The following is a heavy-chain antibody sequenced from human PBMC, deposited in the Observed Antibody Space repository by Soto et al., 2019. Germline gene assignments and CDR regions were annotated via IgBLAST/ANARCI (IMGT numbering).Heavy chain of an antibody. D-gene: IGHD2-21*02. J-gene: IGHJ6*02. CDR3: AREVGIAYCGGDCYSYYYGMDV. CDR2: ISAYNGNT. V-gene: IGHV1-18*01. Sequence: QVQLVQSGAEVKKPGASVKVSCKASGYTFTSYGISWVRQAPGQGLEWMGWISAYNGNTNYAQKLQGRVTMTTDTPTSTAYMELRSLRSDDTAVYYCAREVGIAYCGGDCYSYYYGMDVWGQGTTVTVSS. CDR1: GYTFTSYG.